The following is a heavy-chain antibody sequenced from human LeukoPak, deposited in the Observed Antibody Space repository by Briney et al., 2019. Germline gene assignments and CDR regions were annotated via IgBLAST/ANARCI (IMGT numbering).Heavy chain of an antibody. CDR3: ARHSGLRSPFDP. Sequence: SETLSLTCTVSGGSISTTNYYWGWIRQPPGGDLKWIGSIYSSGNTYYNPSLESRVTISVDTSKNQLSLKLTSATAADTSVYYCARHSGLRSPFDPWGQGTLVTVSS. J-gene: IGHJ5*02. CDR2: IYSSGNT. V-gene: IGHV4-39*01. D-gene: IGHD3-3*01. CDR1: GGSISTTNYY.